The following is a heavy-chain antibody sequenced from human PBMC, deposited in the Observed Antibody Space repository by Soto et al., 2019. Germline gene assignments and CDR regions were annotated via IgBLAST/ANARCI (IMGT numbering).Heavy chain of an antibody. CDR3: ARVVIAANNWFDP. J-gene: IGHJ5*02. V-gene: IGHV4-61*01. Sequence: SETLSLTCTVSGGSVGSSTYYWSWIRQPPGKGLEWIGYMYYSGSTNYNPSLKSRVTISVDTSKNQFSLKLSSVTAADTAVYYCARVVIAANNWFDPWGQGTLVTVSS. CDR2: MYYSGST. D-gene: IGHD2-15*01. CDR1: GGSVGSSTYY.